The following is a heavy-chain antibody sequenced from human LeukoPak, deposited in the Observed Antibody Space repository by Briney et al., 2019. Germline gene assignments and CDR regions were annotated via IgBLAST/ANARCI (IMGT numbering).Heavy chain of an antibody. CDR3: ARLDRDGYSDGY. V-gene: IGHV1-69*05. D-gene: IGHD5-24*01. Sequence: SVKVSCKASGGTFSSYAISWVRQAPGQGLEWMGRIIPIFGTANYAQKFQGRVTITTDESTSTACMELSSLRSEDTAVYYCARLDRDGYSDGYWGQGTLVTVSS. CDR1: GGTFSSYA. CDR2: IIPIFGTA. J-gene: IGHJ4*02.